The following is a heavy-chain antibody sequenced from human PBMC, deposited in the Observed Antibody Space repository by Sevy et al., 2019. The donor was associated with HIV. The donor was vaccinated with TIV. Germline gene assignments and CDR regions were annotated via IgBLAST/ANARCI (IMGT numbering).Heavy chain of an antibody. Sequence: SETLSLTCTVSGGSISSSSYYWGWIRQPPGKGLEWIGSIYYSGSTYYNPSLKSRVTISVDTSKNQFSLKLSSVTAADTAVYYCARLRWAAVAGRGVYYFDYWGQGTLVTVSS. D-gene: IGHD6-13*01. CDR3: ARLRWAAVAGRGVYYFDY. V-gene: IGHV4-39*01. J-gene: IGHJ4*02. CDR1: GGSISSSSYY. CDR2: IYYSGST.